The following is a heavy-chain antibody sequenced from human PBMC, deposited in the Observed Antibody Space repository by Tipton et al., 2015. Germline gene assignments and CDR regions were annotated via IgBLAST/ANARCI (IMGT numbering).Heavy chain of an antibody. CDR3: ARSGSYLKHYFDY. D-gene: IGHD1-26*01. CDR1: GFTFSSYE. V-gene: IGHV3-48*03. CDR2: ISSGGSTI. Sequence: SLRLSCAASGFTFSSYEMNWVRQAPGKGLEWVSYISSGGSTIYSADSVKGRFTISRDNAKNSLYLQMISLRAEDTAVYYCARSGSYLKHYFDYWGQGTLVTVSS. J-gene: IGHJ4*02.